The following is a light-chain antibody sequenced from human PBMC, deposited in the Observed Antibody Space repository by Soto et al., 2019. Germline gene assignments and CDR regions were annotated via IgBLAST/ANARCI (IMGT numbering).Light chain of an antibody. CDR2: IHSDGNH. V-gene: IGLV4-69*01. J-gene: IGLJ2*01. CDR3: QTWGTGIVV. Sequence: QLVLTQSPSASASLGASVKLTCTLSSGHSDYAIAWHQQQPEKGPRFLMKIHSDGNHTKGDGIPERFSGSKSGAERYLSISSLQSEDEADYYCQTWGTGIVVFGGGTKVTVL. CDR1: SGHSDYA.